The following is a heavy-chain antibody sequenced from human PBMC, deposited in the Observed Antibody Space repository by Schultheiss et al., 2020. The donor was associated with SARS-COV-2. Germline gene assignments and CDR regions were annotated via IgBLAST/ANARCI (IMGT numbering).Heavy chain of an antibody. Sequence: ASVKVSCKASGYTFTSYGISWVRQAPGQGLEWMGWISAYNGNTNYAQKLQGRVTMTTDTSTSTAYMELSSLRSEDTAVYYCAKDRGYVLDDAFDIWGQGTMVTVSS. V-gene: IGHV1-18*01. J-gene: IGHJ3*02. CDR3: AKDRGYVLDDAFDI. CDR2: ISAYNGNT. CDR1: GYTFTSYG. D-gene: IGHD5-12*01.